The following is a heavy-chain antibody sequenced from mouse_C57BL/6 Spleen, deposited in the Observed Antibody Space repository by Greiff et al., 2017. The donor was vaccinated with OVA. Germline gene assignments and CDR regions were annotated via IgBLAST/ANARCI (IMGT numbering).Heavy chain of an antibody. CDR1: GYTFTSYG. D-gene: IGHD1-1*01. J-gene: IGHJ3*01. V-gene: IGHV1-81*01. CDR3: AQFITTVGGAY. CDR2: IYPRSGNT. Sequence: QVQLKESGAELARPGASVKLSCKASGYTFTSYGISWVKQRTGQGLEWIGEIYPRSGNTYYNEKFKGKATLTADKSSSTAYMELRSLTSEDSAVYFCAQFITTVGGAYWGQGTLVTVSA.